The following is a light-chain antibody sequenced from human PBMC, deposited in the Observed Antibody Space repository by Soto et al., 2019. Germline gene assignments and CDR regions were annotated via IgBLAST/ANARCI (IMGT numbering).Light chain of an antibody. Sequence: QSVLTQPPSASGTPGQRVTISCSGSSSNLGSNYVYWYQQLPGTAPKLLIYRNNQRPSGVPDRFSGSKSGTSASLAISGIRSEDEADYYCAAWDDSLSGRDVVFGGGTKLTVL. CDR2: RNN. V-gene: IGLV1-47*01. CDR1: SSNLGSNY. CDR3: AAWDDSLSGRDVV. J-gene: IGLJ2*01.